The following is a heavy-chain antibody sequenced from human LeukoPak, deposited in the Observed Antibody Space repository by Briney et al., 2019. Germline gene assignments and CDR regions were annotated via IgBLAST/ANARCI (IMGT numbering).Heavy chain of an antibody. CDR3: ARKGDYWNDGAY. J-gene: IGHJ4*02. Sequence: ASVKVSCKASGYTFTLYGITWVRLAPGQGLEWMGWISAYNGNKNYAQKFQDRVTMTTETSTSTAYMELRSLRSDDTAVYYCARKGDYWNDGAYWGQGALVTVSS. D-gene: IGHD1-1*01. V-gene: IGHV1-18*01. CDR2: ISAYNGNK. CDR1: GYTFTLYG.